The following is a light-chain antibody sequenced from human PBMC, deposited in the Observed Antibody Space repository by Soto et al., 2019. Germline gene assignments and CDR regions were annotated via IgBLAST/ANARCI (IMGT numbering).Light chain of an antibody. Sequence: QLVLTQSPSASASLGASVKLTCTLSSGHSNYAIAWHQQLPEKGPRYLMKVNTDGSHTKGDGIPDRFSGSSSGAERYLTISSLQSEDEADYYCQTWGSGTVVFGGGTKVTVL. CDR1: SGHSNYA. CDR2: VNTDGSH. J-gene: IGLJ2*01. CDR3: QTWGSGTVV. V-gene: IGLV4-69*01.